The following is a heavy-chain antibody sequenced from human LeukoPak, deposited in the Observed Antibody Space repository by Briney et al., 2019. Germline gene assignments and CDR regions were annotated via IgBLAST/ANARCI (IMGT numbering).Heavy chain of an antibody. Sequence: SETLSLTCAASGGSVSNYFCSWIRQRAGRGLEWIGRIHTSGSTNYNPSLKSRVTMSVDTSKNQFSLKLSSVSASDTAVYYCARDPEGHGNYFDYWGQGALVTVSS. CDR2: IHTSGST. D-gene: IGHD1-14*01. CDR1: GGSVSNYF. CDR3: ARDPEGHGNYFDY. V-gene: IGHV4-4*07. J-gene: IGHJ4*02.